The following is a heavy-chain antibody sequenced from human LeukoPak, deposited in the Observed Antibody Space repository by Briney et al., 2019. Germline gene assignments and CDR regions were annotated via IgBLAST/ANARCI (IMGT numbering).Heavy chain of an antibody. J-gene: IGHJ5*02. D-gene: IGHD3-10*01. CDR3: ARVVVRGVNWFDP. V-gene: IGHV1-18*04. Sequence: ASVKVSCKDCGYTFISYRIGWVRQARGQGLEWMGWISANNGNTNYVQKFQGRVTMTTDTPTSTFYMEQRSLTSDDTAVYYCARVVVRGVNWFDPWGQGTLVTVSS. CDR1: GYTFISYR. CDR2: ISANNGNT.